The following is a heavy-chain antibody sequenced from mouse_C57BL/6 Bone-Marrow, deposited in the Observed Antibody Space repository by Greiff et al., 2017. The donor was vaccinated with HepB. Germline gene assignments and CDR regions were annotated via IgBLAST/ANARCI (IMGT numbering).Heavy chain of an antibody. CDR3: ARSGNWDEDY. CDR2: IDPSDSYT. CDR1: GYTFTSYW. Sequence: QVQLQQSGAELVRPGTSVKLSCKASGYTFTSYWMHWVKQRPGQGLEWIGVIDPSDSYTNYNQKFKGKATLTVDTSSSTAYMQLSSLTSEDSAVYYCARSGNWDEDYWGQGTTLTVSS. D-gene: IGHD4-1*01. J-gene: IGHJ2*01. V-gene: IGHV1-59*01.